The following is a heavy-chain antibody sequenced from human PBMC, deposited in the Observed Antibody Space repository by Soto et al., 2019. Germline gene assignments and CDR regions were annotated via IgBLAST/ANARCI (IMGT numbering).Heavy chain of an antibody. CDR1: GFIFSGTT. J-gene: IGHJ4*02. V-gene: IGHV3-73*02. Sequence: EVQLVESGGDLVQPGGSLKLSCAASGFIFSGTTIHWVRQASGEGLEWVGRIRGRADNYATGYAASVKGRFTISRDDSKKTAYLQMNSLKTEDTAVYFCTRAPDGNNADYSGQGTLVTVSS. D-gene: IGHD6-13*01. CDR3: TRAPDGNNADY. CDR2: IRGRADNYAT.